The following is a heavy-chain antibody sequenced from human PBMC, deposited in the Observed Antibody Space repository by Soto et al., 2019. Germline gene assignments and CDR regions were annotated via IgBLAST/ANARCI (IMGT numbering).Heavy chain of an antibody. CDR3: ARESYSSLHRFFDY. Sequence: GGSLRLSCAASGFTFNTYAVHWVRRAPGKGLEWVAVISYDGSNKYYADSVKGRFTISRDNSENTMYMQMSSLRADDTAVYYCARESYSSLHRFFDYWGQGTLVTVSS. CDR2: ISYDGSNK. V-gene: IGHV3-30-3*01. CDR1: GFTFNTYA. D-gene: IGHD6-6*01. J-gene: IGHJ4*02.